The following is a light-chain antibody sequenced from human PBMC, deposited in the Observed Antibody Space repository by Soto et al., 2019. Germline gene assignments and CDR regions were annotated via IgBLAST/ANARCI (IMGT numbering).Light chain of an antibody. J-gene: IGLJ3*02. CDR1: SSDVGAYKY. CDR3: TSYVGNDIWV. CDR2: EVT. Sequence: QSALTQPPSASGSPGQSVTISCTGTSSDVGAYKYVSWYQQYPGKAPKLMIYEVTKRPSGVPDRFSGSKSGNTASLTVSGLQAGDEGDYYRTSYVGNDIWVFGGGTKLTVL. V-gene: IGLV2-8*01.